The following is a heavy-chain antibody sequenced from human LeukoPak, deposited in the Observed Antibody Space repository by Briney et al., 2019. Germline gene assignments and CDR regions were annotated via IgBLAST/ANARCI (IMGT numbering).Heavy chain of an antibody. CDR1: GYTFTSYA. J-gene: IGHJ4*02. CDR3: ARSLTGYYDSSGF. Sequence: TSVTVSCKASGYTFTSYAMHWVRQAPGQRLEWMGWINAGNGNTKYSQKFQGRVTMTRDTSTSTIYMELSSLRSEDTAVYYCARSLTGYYDSSGFWGQGTLVTVSS. D-gene: IGHD3-22*01. CDR2: INAGNGNT. V-gene: IGHV1-3*01.